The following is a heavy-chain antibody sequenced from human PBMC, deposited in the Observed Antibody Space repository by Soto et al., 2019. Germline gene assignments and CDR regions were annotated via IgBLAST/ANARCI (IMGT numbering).Heavy chain of an antibody. D-gene: IGHD2-2*01. Sequence: QVQLVQSGAEVKKPGSSVKVSCKSSGGTFSNSPISWLRQAPGQGLEWVGGVIPVFKTANYAQKFQGRVTITADESTNTANMGLSSLRSGDTAVYYCARSRFVVGVTDDYYGMDVWGQGTTVTVSS. CDR3: ARSRFVVGVTDDYYGMDV. V-gene: IGHV1-69*12. CDR1: GGTFSNSP. CDR2: VIPVFKTA. J-gene: IGHJ6*02.